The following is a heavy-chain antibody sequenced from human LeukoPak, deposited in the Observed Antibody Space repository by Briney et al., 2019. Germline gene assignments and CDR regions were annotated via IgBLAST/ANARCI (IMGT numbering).Heavy chain of an antibody. V-gene: IGHV1-18*01. CDR3: PRVRFGLLLALSGYCSSTSCPDAFDI. J-gene: IGHJ3*02. CDR1: GYTFTSYG. Sequence: ASVKVSCKASGYTFTSYGISWVRQAPGQGLEWMGWISAYNGNTNYAQKLQGRVTMTTDTSTSTAYMELRSLRSDDTAVYYCPRVRFGLLLALSGYCSSTSCPDAFDIWGQGTMVTVSS. CDR2: ISAYNGNT. D-gene: IGHD2-2*01.